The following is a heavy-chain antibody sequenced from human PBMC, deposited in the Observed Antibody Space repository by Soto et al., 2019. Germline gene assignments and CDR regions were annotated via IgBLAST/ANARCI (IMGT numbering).Heavy chain of an antibody. Sequence: VQLVESGGGEVQPGRSLRLACAASGFKYTDFALHWVRQAPGKGLECVAIMSYDGSDKYYADSVKGRFVMSRDNPKNTLYLEMNSLRPEDTAVYFCARRAWDSSYAIDVWGQGTTVTVFS. CDR1: GFKYTDFA. V-gene: IGHV3-30*09. CDR3: ARRAWDSSYAIDV. D-gene: IGHD3-22*01. J-gene: IGHJ6*02. CDR2: MSYDGSDK.